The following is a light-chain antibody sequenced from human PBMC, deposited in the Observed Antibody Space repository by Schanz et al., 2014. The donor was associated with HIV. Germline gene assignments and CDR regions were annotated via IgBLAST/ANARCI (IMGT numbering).Light chain of an antibody. CDR3: QSFDSSLSAVV. CDR2: ANT. Sequence: QSILAQPLSVSGAPGQRVTISCTGTRSNIGTGFDVHWYQLLPGTAPKVLIFANTHRPSGVPDRFSGSKSGTSASLAITGLQAEDEADYYCQSFDSSLSAVVFGGGTKLTVL. V-gene: IGLV1-40*01. J-gene: IGLJ2*01. CDR1: RSNIGTGFD.